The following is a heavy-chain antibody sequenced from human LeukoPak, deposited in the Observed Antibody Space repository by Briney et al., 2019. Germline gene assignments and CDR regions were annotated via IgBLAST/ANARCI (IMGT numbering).Heavy chain of an antibody. CDR3: ARDQVVVVAAPFYYYYGMDV. Sequence: PGGSLRLSCAASGFTFSSYWMSWVRQAPGKGLEWVANIKQDGSEKYYVDSVKGRSTISRDNAKNSLYLQMNSLRAEDTAVYYCARDQVVVVAAPFYYYYGMDVWGQGTTVTVSS. V-gene: IGHV3-7*01. CDR1: GFTFSSYW. D-gene: IGHD2-15*01. CDR2: IKQDGSEK. J-gene: IGHJ6*02.